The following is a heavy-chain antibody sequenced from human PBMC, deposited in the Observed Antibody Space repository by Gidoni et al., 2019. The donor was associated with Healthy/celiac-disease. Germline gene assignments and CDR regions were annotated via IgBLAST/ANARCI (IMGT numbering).Heavy chain of an antibody. CDR3: ARGVTSSGWFDP. J-gene: IGHJ5*02. CDR2: IYYSGST. CDR1: GGSLSSGGYY. Sequence: QVQLQESGPGLVKPSQTLSLTCTVSGGSLSSGGYYWSWIRQHPGKGLEWIGYIYYSGSTYYNPSLKSRVTISVDTSKNQFSLKLSSVTAADTAVYYCARGVTSSGWFDPWGQGTLVTVSS. D-gene: IGHD2-15*01. V-gene: IGHV4-31*03.